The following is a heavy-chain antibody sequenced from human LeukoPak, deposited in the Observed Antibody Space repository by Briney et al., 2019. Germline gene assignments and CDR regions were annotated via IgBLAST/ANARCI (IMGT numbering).Heavy chain of an antibody. Sequence: PSETLSLTCTVSGGSINSGSYYWSWIRQPPGKGLEWIGYIYYSGSTNYNPSLKSRVTISVDTSKNQFSLKLSSVTAADTAVYYCARAPVIWQWPSSSCYYMDVWGKGTTVTVSS. CDR3: ARAPVIWQWPSSSCYYMDV. V-gene: IGHV4-61*01. J-gene: IGHJ6*03. D-gene: IGHD6-19*01. CDR2: IYYSGST. CDR1: GGSINSGSYY.